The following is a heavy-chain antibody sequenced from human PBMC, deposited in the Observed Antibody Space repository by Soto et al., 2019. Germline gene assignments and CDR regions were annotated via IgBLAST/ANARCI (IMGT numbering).Heavy chain of an antibody. V-gene: IGHV3-30*18. Sequence: PGGSHRLSCAASGFTFRNYGIHWVRQTPGKGLEWVAVISYDGSNKYYADSVKGRFTISRDNSKNTLYLQMNSLRAEDTAVYYCAKERRIYYDILTGYYNSYYFDYWGQGTLLTVSS. CDR1: GFTFRNYG. CDR2: ISYDGSNK. CDR3: AKERRIYYDILTGYYNSYYFDY. J-gene: IGHJ4*02. D-gene: IGHD3-9*01.